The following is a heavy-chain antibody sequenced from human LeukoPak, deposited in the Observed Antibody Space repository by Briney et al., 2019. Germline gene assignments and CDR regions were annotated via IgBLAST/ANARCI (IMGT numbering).Heavy chain of an antibody. D-gene: IGHD5-12*01. CDR1: GGSISSYY. CDR2: IYYSGST. CDR3: ARERGYSGYDSFYYFDY. Sequence: SETLSLTCTGYGGSISSYYWSWLRQPQGKGREWFGYIYYSGSTNYNPSLKSRVTISLDPSKNQFSLKLSSVTAADTAVYYCARERGYSGYDSFYYFDYWGQGTLVTVSS. J-gene: IGHJ4*02. V-gene: IGHV4-59*01.